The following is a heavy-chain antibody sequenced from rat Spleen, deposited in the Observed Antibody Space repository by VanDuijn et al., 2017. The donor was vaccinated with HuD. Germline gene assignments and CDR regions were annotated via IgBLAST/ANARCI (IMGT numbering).Heavy chain of an antibody. V-gene: IGHV5-7*01. D-gene: IGHD1-4*01. CDR3: ARRSITTFFDY. CDR2: INYDGSSI. J-gene: IGHJ2*01. CDR1: GFTFSDYD. Sequence: EVQLVESGGGLVQPGRSMKLSCAASGFTFSDYDMSWVRQAPRKSLEWVATINYDGSSIYYRDTVKGRFTISRENAKSTLYLQMDSLRSEDTATYYCARRSITTFFDYWGQGVMVTVSS.